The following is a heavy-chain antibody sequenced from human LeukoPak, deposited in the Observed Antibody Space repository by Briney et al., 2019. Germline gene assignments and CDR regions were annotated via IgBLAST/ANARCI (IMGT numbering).Heavy chain of an antibody. D-gene: IGHD5-24*01. J-gene: IGHJ4*02. Sequence: SETLSLTCTVSSGSINSGDYYWSWIRQPPGKGLEWIGYISNSGRSYYNPALRSRLTMSVDTSKNQFSLKLNSVTAADTAVYYCARGLMRERWLQSPLDYWGQGTLVTVSS. CDR1: SGSINSGDYY. V-gene: IGHV4-30-4*01. CDR2: ISNSGRS. CDR3: ARGLMRERWLQSPLDY.